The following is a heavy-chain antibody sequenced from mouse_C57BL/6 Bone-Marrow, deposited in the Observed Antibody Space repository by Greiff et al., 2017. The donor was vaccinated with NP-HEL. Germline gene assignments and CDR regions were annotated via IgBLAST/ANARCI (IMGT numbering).Heavy chain of an antibody. CDR3: ANSNYEAMDY. CDR1: GFTFSDYG. V-gene: IGHV5-17*01. CDR2: ISSGSSTI. J-gene: IGHJ4*01. Sequence: EVQLVESGGGLVKPGGSLKLSCAASGFTFSDYGMHWVRQAPEKGLEWVAYISSGSSTIYYADTVKGRFTISRDNAKNTLFLQMTSLRSEDTAMYYCANSNYEAMDYWGQGTSVTVSS. D-gene: IGHD2-5*01.